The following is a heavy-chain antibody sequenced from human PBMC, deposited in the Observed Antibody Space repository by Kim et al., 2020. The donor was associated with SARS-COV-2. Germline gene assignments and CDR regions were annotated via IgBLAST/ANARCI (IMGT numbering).Heavy chain of an antibody. CDR3: TKDYEGKTAFDY. CDR2: T. D-gene: IGHD4-17*01. Sequence: TKYAASWKGRFIISRDNSKSIAYLEINSRKTEDTAVYYCTKDYEGKTAFDYWGQGTLVTVSS. V-gene: IGHV3-49*02. J-gene: IGHJ4*02.